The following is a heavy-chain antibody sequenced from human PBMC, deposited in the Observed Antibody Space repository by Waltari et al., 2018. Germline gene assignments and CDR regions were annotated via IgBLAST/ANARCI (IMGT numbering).Heavy chain of an antibody. CDR1: GFTFSSYW. Sequence: EVQLVESGGGLVQPGGSLILSCAASGFTFSSYWMSWVRQAPGKGLEWVANIKQDGSEKYYVDSVKGRFTISRDNAKNSLYLQMNSLRAEDTAVYYCARRPYYYYYGMDVWGQGTTVTVSS. CDR3: ARRPYYYYYGMDV. J-gene: IGHJ6*02. CDR2: IKQDGSEK. V-gene: IGHV3-7*01.